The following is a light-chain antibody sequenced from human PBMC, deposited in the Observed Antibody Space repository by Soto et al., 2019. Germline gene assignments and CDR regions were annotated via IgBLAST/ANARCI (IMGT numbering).Light chain of an antibody. J-gene: IGKJ1*01. CDR2: DTS. Sequence: EILLTQSPGTLSLSPGEGATLSCRASQSVTNYLAWYQQKPGQAPRLLIYDTSDRASGIPARFSGSGSGTDFTLTISSLQPEDFAAFYCQQRSVWPCTFGQGTKVDIK. CDR3: QQRSVWPCT. CDR1: QSVTNY. V-gene: IGKV3-11*01.